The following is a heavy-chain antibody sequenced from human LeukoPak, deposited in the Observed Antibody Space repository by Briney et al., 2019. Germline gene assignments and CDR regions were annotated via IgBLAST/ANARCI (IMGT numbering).Heavy chain of an antibody. CDR1: GYTFTGYY. D-gene: IGHD5-12*01. V-gene: IGHV1-46*01. Sequence: ASVTVSCKASGYTFTGYYMHWVRQAPGQGLEWMGIINPSGGSTSYAQKFQGRVTMTRDTSTSTVYMELSSLRSEDTAVCYCARDLRVPERLIDYWGQGTLVTVSS. J-gene: IGHJ4*02. CDR3: ARDLRVPERLIDY. CDR2: INPSGGST.